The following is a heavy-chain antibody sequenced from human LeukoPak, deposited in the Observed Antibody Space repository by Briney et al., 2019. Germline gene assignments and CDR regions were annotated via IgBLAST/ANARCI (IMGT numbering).Heavy chain of an antibody. CDR1: GFTFSSYS. Sequence: GVSLRLSCAASGFTFSSYSMNWVCQAPGKGLEWVSSISSSSSYIYYADSVKGRFTISRDNAKNSLYLQMNSLRAEDTAVYYCARSYRSGWYNYWGQGTLVTVSS. D-gene: IGHD6-19*01. CDR3: ARSYRSGWYNY. J-gene: IGHJ4*02. CDR2: ISSSSSYI. V-gene: IGHV3-21*01.